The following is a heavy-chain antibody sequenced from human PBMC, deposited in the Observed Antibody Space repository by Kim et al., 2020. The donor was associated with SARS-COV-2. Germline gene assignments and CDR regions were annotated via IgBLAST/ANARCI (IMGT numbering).Heavy chain of an antibody. CDR2: IKGETDGGTT. D-gene: IGHD6-19*01. CDR3: ATSTVASSHFDY. Sequence: GGSLRLSCAASGFTLNKAWVSWVRQAPGKGLEWVGRIKGETDGGTTDYAAPVKGRFILSRDDSKNTLYLQMNNLETDDTAVYYCATSTVASSHFDYWGQG. J-gene: IGHJ4*02. V-gene: IGHV3-15*01. CDR1: GFTLNKAW.